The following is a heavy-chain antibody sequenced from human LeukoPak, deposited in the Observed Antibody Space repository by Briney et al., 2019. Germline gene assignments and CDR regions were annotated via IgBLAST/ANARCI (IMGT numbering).Heavy chain of an antibody. CDR1: GGTFSSYA. CDR2: IIPILGTA. V-gene: IGHV1-69*13. J-gene: IGHJ4*02. CDR3: ARWDDYSNPR. D-gene: IGHD4-11*01. Sequence: ASVKVSCKASGGTFSSYAISWVRQAPGQGLEWMGGIIPILGTANYAQKFQGRVTITADESTSTAYMELSSLRSEDTAVYYRARWDDYSNPRWGQGTLVTVSS.